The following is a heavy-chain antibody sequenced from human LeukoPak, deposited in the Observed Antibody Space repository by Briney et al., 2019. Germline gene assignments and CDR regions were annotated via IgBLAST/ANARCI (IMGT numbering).Heavy chain of an antibody. CDR2: IYHSGST. Sequence: SETLSLTCGVSGYSISSGYNWGWIRQPPGKGLECIGSIYHSGSTYYNPSLKSRVTISVDTSKNQFSLKLRSVTAADTALYYCARWDSGEWFHDAFDIWGQGTRVTVSS. CDR3: ARWDSGEWFHDAFDI. D-gene: IGHD3-3*01. CDR1: GYSISSGYN. V-gene: IGHV4-38-2*01. J-gene: IGHJ3*02.